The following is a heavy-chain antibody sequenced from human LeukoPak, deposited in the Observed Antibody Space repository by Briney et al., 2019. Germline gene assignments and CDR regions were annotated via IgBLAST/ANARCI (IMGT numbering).Heavy chain of an antibody. V-gene: IGHV4-38-2*02. D-gene: IGHD3-3*01. Sequence: PSETLSLTCTVSGYPISSGYHWGWIRQRPGKGLEWIGSIYHVGNTYYNPSLKSRVTISVNTPKNQFSLKLRSVTAADTAVYFCARNDRSVYDSWRGYSHRYYFDYWGQGTLVTVSS. CDR3: ARNDRSVYDSWRGYSHRYYFDY. CDR1: GYPISSGYH. CDR2: IYHVGNT. J-gene: IGHJ4*02.